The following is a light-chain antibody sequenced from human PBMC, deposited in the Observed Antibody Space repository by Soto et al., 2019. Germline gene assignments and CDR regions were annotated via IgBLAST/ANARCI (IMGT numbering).Light chain of an antibody. Sequence: LSLTQSPGTLSLSTGERATISCRASQSVSTSYLAWYQQKPGQAPRLLIYGASSRATGIPDRFSGSGSGTDLALTRSRLEPEDFAGYVCQQYGSSITFGEGTRLEIK. V-gene: IGKV3-20*01. CDR1: QSVSTSY. J-gene: IGKJ5*01. CDR2: GAS. CDR3: QQYGSSIT.